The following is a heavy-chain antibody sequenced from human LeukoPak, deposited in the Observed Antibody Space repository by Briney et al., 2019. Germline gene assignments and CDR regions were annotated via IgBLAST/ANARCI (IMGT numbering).Heavy chain of an antibody. CDR2: ISSSSSYI. J-gene: IGHJ4*02. CDR1: GITLSQSW. D-gene: IGHD6-13*01. V-gene: IGHV3-21*01. CDR3: ARGAGWDY. Sequence: GGSLRLSCVASGITLSQSWLNWVRQAPGKGLGWVSSISSSSSYIYYADSVKGRFTISRDNAKNSLYLQMNSLRAEDTAVYYCARGAGWDYWGQGTLVTVSS.